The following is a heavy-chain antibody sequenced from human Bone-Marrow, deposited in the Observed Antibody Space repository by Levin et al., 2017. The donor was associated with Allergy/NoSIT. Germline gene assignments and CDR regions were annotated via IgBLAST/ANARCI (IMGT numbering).Heavy chain of an antibody. CDR2: VSSDGNSY. Sequence: GESLKISCAASGFTFRNYAMHWVRQAPGKGLEWVAVVSSDGNSYYYGDSVKGRFTISRDSSRNTLFLQMNSLRTEDTAVYYCGKQGGTLTGPHYYYIDVWGKGTTVTVSS. CDR3: GKQGGTLTGPHYYYIDV. CDR1: GFTFRNYA. D-gene: IGHD3-9*01. J-gene: IGHJ6*03. V-gene: IGHV3-30*18.